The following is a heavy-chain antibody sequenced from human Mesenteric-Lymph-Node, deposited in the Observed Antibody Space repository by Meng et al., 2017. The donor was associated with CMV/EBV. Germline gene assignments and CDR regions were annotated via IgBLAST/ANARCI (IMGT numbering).Heavy chain of an antibody. V-gene: IGHV3-23*01. CDR2: VSGSAANL. J-gene: IGHJ4*02. CDR1: GVTFSDYA. CDR3: VKDSNDFWSDSYLGYFDF. Sequence: GGSLRLSCAASGVTFSDYAMTWVRQAPGRGLEWVSSVSGSAANLYYADSVRGRFTVSRDNSKNTLYLQMSSLRAEDTAIYYCVKDSNDFWSDSYLGYFDFWGQGTLVTVSS. D-gene: IGHD3-3*01.